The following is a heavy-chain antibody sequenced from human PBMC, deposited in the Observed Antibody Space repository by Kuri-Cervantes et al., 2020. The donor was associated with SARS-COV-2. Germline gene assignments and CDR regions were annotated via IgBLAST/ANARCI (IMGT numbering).Heavy chain of an antibody. CDR3: ARGRADI. J-gene: IGHJ3*02. Sequence: SCTVSGGSISSGSYYWSWIRQPAGKGLEWIGRIYTSGSTNYNPSLKSRVTISGDTSKNQFSLKLSSVTAADTAVYYCARGRADIWGQGTMVTVSS. V-gene: IGHV4-61*02. CDR2: IYTSGST. CDR1: GGSISSGSYY.